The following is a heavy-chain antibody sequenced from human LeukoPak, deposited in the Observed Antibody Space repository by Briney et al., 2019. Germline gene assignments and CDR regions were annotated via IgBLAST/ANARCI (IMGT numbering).Heavy chain of an antibody. CDR1: GGSFSGYY. CDR2: INHSGST. V-gene: IGHV4-34*01. CDR3: ARGISPYKQLAHRGWFDP. D-gene: IGHD6-6*01. J-gene: IGHJ5*02. Sequence: ASETLSLTCAVYGGSFSGYYWSWIRQPPGKGLEWIGEINHSGSTNYNPSLKSRVTISVDTSKNQFSLKLSSVTAADTAVYYCARGISPYKQLAHRGWFDPWGQGTLVTVSS.